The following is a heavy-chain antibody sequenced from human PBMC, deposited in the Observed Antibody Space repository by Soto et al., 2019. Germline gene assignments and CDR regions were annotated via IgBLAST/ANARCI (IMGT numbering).Heavy chain of an antibody. J-gene: IGHJ3*02. CDR3: ARELLYYDSSGYSWDDAFDI. V-gene: IGHV4-30-2*01. CDR2: IYQSGST. CDR1: GGSLSSSAYS. D-gene: IGHD3-22*01. Sequence: SETLSLTCAVSGGSLSSSAYSWSWIRQTPGKGLEWIGFIYQSGSTYYNPSLKSRVTLSLDRPKNQISLKLTSVTAADTAVYYCARELLYYDSSGYSWDDAFDIWGQGIMVTV.